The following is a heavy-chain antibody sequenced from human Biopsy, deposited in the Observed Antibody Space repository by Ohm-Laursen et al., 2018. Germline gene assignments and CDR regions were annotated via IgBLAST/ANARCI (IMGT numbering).Heavy chain of an antibody. CDR2: IYGDDNK. D-gene: IGHD1-26*01. CDR3: AHRQKWTFDF. J-gene: IGHJ4*02. V-gene: IGHV2-5*02. CDR1: GFSLTNGGLS. Sequence: PTQTLTLTSSFSGFSLTNGGLSVGWILQSPGRALEWLGLIYGDDNKRYSPSLKSRLLITKDTSKNQVVLTLTNVDPVDTGTYYCAHRQKWTFDFWGQGTLVTVTS.